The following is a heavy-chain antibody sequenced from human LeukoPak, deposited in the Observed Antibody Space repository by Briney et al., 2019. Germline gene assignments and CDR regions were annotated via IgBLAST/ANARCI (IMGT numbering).Heavy chain of an antibody. CDR1: GYTLTELS. V-gene: IGHV1-24*01. Sequence: ASVKVSCKVSGYTLTELSMHWVRQAPGKGLEWMGGFDPEDGETIYAQKFQGRGTMTEDTSTDTAYMELSSLRSEDTAVYYCATDPITVTSNDYWGQGTLVTVSS. J-gene: IGHJ4*02. D-gene: IGHD4-17*01. CDR3: ATDPITVTSNDY. CDR2: FDPEDGET.